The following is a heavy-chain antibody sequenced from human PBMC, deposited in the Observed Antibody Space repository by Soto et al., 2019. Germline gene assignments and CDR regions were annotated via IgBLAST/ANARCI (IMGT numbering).Heavy chain of an antibody. V-gene: IGHV3-23*01. J-gene: IGHJ4*02. CDR1: GFTFGDYA. CDR3: AKGSGGSSYSPAHY. CDR2: IGDSGGGT. D-gene: IGHD2-15*01. Sequence: GGSLRLSCAASGFTFGDYAMSWVRQAPGKGLEWVSVIGDSGGGTFYADSVKGRFTISRDDSKNTLYLQMNGLRAEDTAVYHCAKGSGGSSYSPAHYWGQGTLVTVSS.